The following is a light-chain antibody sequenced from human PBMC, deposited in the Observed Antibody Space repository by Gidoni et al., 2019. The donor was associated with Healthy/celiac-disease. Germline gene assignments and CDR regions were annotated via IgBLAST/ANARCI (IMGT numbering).Light chain of an antibody. Sequence: QSVLTQPPSVSGAPGQSVTIPGTGSSSNNGAGYDVPWYQQLPGTAPKLLIYGNSNRPSGVPDRFSGSKSGTSASLAITGLQAEDEADYYCQSYDSSLSGSVFGGGTKLTVL. V-gene: IGLV1-40*01. J-gene: IGLJ3*02. CDR3: QSYDSSLSGSV. CDR2: GNS. CDR1: SSNNGAGYD.